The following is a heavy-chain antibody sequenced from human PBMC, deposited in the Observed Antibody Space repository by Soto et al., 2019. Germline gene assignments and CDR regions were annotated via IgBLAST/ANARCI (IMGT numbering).Heavy chain of an antibody. CDR2: IIPIFGTA. V-gene: IGHV1-69*01. Sequence: QVQLVQSGAEVKKPGSSVKVSCKASGVTFRSDAISWVRQAPGQGLEWMGGIIPIFGTANYAQKFQGRVTITADESTSTAYMELSSLRSEDTAVYYCARLPYYYDSSGYYFSWGQGTLVTASS. CDR1: GVTFRSDA. CDR3: ARLPYYYDSSGYYFS. J-gene: IGHJ5*02. D-gene: IGHD3-22*01.